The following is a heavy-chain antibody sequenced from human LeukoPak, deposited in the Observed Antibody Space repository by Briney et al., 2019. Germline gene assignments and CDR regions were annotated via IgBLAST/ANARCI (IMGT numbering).Heavy chain of an antibody. CDR1: GFTFTGYW. CDR2: IKQDGSEK. D-gene: IGHD4-17*01. V-gene: IGHV3-7*01. CDR3: ARGIFGDYD. Sequence: GGSLRLSCAASGFTFTGYWMGWVRQAPGKGLEWVAHIKQDGSEKYYVESVKGRFTISRDNARNLVFLQMSSLRAEYSAMYYCARGIFGDYDWGQGTLVTVSS. J-gene: IGHJ4*02.